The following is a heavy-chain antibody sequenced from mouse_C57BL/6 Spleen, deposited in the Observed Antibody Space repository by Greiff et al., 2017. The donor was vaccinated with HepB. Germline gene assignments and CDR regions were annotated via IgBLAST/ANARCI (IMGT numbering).Heavy chain of an antibody. Sequence: QVQLQQSGPGLVQPSQSLSITCTVSGFSFTSYGVHWVRQSPGKGLEWLGVIWSGGSTDYNAAFISRLSISKDNSKSQVFFKMNSLQADDTAIYYCAPYYYGSRYWYSDVWGTGTTVTVSS. CDR3: APYYYGSRYWYSDV. D-gene: IGHD1-1*01. J-gene: IGHJ1*03. CDR1: GFSFTSYG. CDR2: IWSGGST. V-gene: IGHV2-2*01.